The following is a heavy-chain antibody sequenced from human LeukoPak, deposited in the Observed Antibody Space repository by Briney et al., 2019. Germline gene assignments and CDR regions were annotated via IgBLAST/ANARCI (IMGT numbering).Heavy chain of an antibody. J-gene: IGHJ1*01. V-gene: IGHV4-39*01. CDR3: ASYRRGYCSSTSCYTVNWNFQH. CDR1: GVSISHYY. CDR2: IYYSGST. D-gene: IGHD2-2*01. Sequence: SETLSLTCAVYGVSISHYYWSWIRQSPGRGLEWIGSIYYSGSTYHNPSLKSRVTISVDTSNNQFSLKLSSVTAADTAVYYCASYRRGYCSSTSCYTVNWNFQHWGQGTLVTVSS.